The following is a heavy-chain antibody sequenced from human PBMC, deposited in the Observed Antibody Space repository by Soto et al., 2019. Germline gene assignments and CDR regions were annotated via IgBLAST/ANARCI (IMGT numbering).Heavy chain of an antibody. CDR3: VKDQYWGGDGYYSWADY. CDR2: ISSNGGST. V-gene: IGHV3-64D*08. J-gene: IGHJ4*02. CDR1: GFTFSSYA. D-gene: IGHD2-21*02. Sequence: GGSLRLSCSASGFTFSSYAMHWVRQAPGKGLEYVSSISSNGGSTYYADSVKGRFTISRDNSKNTLYLQMSSLRAEDTAVYYCVKDQYWGGDGYYSWADYWGQGTLVTVSS.